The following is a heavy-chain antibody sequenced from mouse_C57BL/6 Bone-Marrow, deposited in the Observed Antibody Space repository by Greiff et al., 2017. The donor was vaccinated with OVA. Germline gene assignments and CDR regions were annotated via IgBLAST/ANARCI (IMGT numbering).Heavy chain of an antibody. Sequence: QVQLQQSGAELARPGASVKLSCKASGYTFTDYGMHWVKQTPVHGLEWIGDIYPETGGTAYNQKFKGKAILTADKSSGTAYMELRSLTSADAAVYYGANGYSSYYSMDYWGQGTSVTVAS. CDR3: ANGYSSYYSMDY. CDR1: GYTFTDYG. D-gene: IGHD2-5*01. CDR2: IYPETGGT. J-gene: IGHJ4*01. V-gene: IGHV1-15*01.